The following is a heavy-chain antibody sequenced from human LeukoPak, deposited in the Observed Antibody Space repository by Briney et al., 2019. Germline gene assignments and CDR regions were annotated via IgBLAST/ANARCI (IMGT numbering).Heavy chain of an antibody. J-gene: IGHJ4*02. CDR1: AFTFSSHH. CDR2: ITGDAGTT. Sequence: GGSLRLSCAASAFTFSSHHMAWVRQAPGRALEWVSVITGDAGTTVYADSVRGRFTISRDNSKNTLYLQMNSLRAEDTAIYYCVKHNDSRGSIYDYWGQGTLVSVSS. D-gene: IGHD5-12*01. V-gene: IGHV3-23*01. CDR3: VKHNDSRGSIYDY.